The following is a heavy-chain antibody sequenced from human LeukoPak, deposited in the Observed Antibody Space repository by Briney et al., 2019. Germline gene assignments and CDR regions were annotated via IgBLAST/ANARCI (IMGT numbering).Heavy chain of an antibody. Sequence: ASVKVSCKASGGTFSSFAISWVRQSPGQGLEWMGWISAYNGNTNYAQKLQGRVTMTTDTFTSTAYMELRSLRSDDTAVYYCARGYYYDSSDHMGDYWGQGTLVTVSS. CDR1: GGTFSSFA. CDR3: ARGYYYDSSDHMGDY. CDR2: ISAYNGNT. J-gene: IGHJ4*02. V-gene: IGHV1-18*01. D-gene: IGHD3-22*01.